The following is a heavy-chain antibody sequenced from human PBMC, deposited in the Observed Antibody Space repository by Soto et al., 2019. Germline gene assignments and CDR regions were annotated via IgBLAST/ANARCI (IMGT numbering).Heavy chain of an antibody. Sequence: EVQLAESGGGMVQPGGSLRLSCVASGFTFSSYDMHWVRQAPGKGLEYVSSISSNGGTTYYGNSVKGRFTISRDNSKNTLYLQMGSLRAEGMAVYYCVRRVSGNYDYWGQGTVVTVSS. CDR2: ISSNGGTT. CDR1: GFTFSSYD. V-gene: IGHV3-64*01. J-gene: IGHJ4*02. D-gene: IGHD1-7*01. CDR3: VRRVSGNYDY.